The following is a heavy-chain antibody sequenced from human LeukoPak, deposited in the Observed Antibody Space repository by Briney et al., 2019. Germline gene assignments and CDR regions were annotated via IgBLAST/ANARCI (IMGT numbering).Heavy chain of an antibody. CDR1: GFTFSNAW. V-gene: IGHV3-15*01. CDR2: INSNTDGGTP. Sequence: GGALRLSCAASGFTFSNAWMSCVRQAPGKGRESVGRINSNTDGGTPDYAESVTGSFNMSRDDSKNTLYLQMNSLKTEDTAVYYCTTDGSGSYSSDFDYWGQGTLVTVSS. J-gene: IGHJ4*02. CDR3: TTDGSGSYSSDFDY. D-gene: IGHD1-26*01.